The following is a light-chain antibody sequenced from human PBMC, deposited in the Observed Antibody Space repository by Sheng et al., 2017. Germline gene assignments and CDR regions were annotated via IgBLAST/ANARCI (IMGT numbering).Light chain of an antibody. CDR2: RNN. CDR1: SSNIGSNF. Sequence: QTVVTQTPSASGTPGQRVTISCSGSSSNIGSNFVYWYQQNPGTAPKLLIYRNNQRPSGVPDRFSGSKSGTSASLAISGLRSEDEADYYCATWDDNLSGYVFGTGDHGHRP. CDR3: ATWDDNLSGYV. J-gene: IGLJ1*01. V-gene: IGLV1-47*01.